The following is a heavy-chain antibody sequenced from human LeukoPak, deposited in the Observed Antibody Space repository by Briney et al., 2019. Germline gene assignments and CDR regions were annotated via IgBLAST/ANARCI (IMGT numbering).Heavy chain of an antibody. D-gene: IGHD3-22*01. CDR1: GYIFTTFH. CDR2: INPSDGSA. CDR3: ARDPYFDSSGYHYALNL. Sequence: ASLKISCKTSGYIFTTFHIHWVRQAPGQGLEWMAMINPSDGSANYAQKLQGRVTVTRDMSTSTVYMEIGRLRYEDTAVYYCARDPYFDSSGYHYALNLWGQGTLVTVSS. V-gene: IGHV1-46*04. J-gene: IGHJ4*02.